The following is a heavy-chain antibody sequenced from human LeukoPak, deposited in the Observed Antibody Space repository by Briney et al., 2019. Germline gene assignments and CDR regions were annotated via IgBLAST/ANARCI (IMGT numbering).Heavy chain of an antibody. CDR2: ISAYNGNT. V-gene: IGHV1-18*01. J-gene: IGHJ5*02. Sequence: ASVKVSCKASGYTFTSYGISWVRQAPGQGLEWMGWISAYNGNTNYAQKLQGRVTMTTDTSTSTAYMELRSLRSDDTAVYYCAREGAYYDFWSGYYYTNWFDPWGQGTLVTVSS. D-gene: IGHD3-3*01. CDR1: GYTFTSYG. CDR3: AREGAYYDFWSGYYYTNWFDP.